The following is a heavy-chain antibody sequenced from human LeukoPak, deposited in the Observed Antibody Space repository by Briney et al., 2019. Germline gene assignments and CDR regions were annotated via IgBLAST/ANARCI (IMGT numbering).Heavy chain of an antibody. V-gene: IGHV1-2*02. CDR1: GYTFSDFY. J-gene: IGHJ4*02. Sequence: ASVKVSCKASGYTFSDFYVHWVRQAPGQGLEWMGWIHPNSGGTNYAQSLQGRVTMTRDRSISTAYMELNRLKTDDSAVYYCARGPWGSSWYYFDYWGQGTLVTVSS. D-gene: IGHD6-13*01. CDR2: IHPNSGGT. CDR3: ARGPWGSSWYYFDY.